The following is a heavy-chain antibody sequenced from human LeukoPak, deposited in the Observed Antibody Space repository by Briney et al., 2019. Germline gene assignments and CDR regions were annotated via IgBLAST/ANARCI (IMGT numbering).Heavy chain of an antibody. D-gene: IGHD4-23*01. V-gene: IGHV3-30*18. CDR1: GFIFSSYG. CDR2: ISYDGSNK. Sequence: EGSLRLSCAASGFIFSSYGMHWVRQAPGKGLEWVAVISYDGSNKYYADSVEGQFAISRDNSKNTLYLQMNSLRAEDTAVYYCAKDDRLFGGNDYWGQGTLVTVSS. J-gene: IGHJ4*02. CDR3: AKDDRLFGGNDY.